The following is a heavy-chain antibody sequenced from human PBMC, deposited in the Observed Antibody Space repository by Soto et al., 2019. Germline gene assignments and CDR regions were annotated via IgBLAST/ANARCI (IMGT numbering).Heavy chain of an antibody. J-gene: IGHJ3*02. CDR3: AREAKRDGYSEGAFDI. Sequence: GGSLRLSCAASGFTFSSYDMHWVRQATGKGLEWVSAIGTAGDTYYPGSVKGRFTISRENAKNSLYLQMNSLRAEDTAVYYCAREAKRDGYSEGAFDIWGQGTMVTVSS. V-gene: IGHV3-13*01. CDR2: IGTAGDT. D-gene: IGHD4-4*01. CDR1: GFTFSSYD.